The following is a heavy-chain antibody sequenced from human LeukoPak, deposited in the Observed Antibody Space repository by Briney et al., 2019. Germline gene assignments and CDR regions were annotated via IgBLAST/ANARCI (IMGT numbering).Heavy chain of an antibody. V-gene: IGHV3-30*04. D-gene: IGHD6-19*01. Sequence: GGSLRLSCAASGFTFSSYAMHWVRQAPGKGLEWVAVISYDGSNKYYADSVKGRFTISRDNSKNTLYLQMNSLRAEDTAVYYCAKGFARSGWYWGQGTLVTVSS. CDR2: ISYDGSNK. J-gene: IGHJ4*02. CDR1: GFTFSSYA. CDR3: AKGFARSGWY.